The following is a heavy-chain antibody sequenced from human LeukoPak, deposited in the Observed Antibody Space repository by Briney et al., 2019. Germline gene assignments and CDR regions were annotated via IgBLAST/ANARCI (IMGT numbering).Heavy chain of an antibody. Sequence: GGSLRLSCAASGFTVSSNYVSWVRQAPGKGLEWVSIIYSAGATYYADSVRGRFTISRDNSKNTVSLQMNSLRAEDTAVYYCAKDLGTGYALDYWGQGTLVTVSS. CDR2: IYSAGAT. CDR1: GFTVSSNY. CDR3: AKDLGTGYALDY. J-gene: IGHJ4*02. D-gene: IGHD5-12*01. V-gene: IGHV3-53*01.